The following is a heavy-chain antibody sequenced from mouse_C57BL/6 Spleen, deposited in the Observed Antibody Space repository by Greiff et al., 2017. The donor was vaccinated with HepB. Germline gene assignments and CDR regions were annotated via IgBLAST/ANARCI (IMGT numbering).Heavy chain of an antibody. J-gene: IGHJ4*01. D-gene: IGHD1-1*02. CDR3: ARGDGGGYYAMDY. V-gene: IGHV1-19*01. CDR2: INPYNGGT. CDR1: GYTFTDYY. Sequence: EVQLQQSGPVLVKPGASVKMSCKASGYTFTDYYMNWVKQSHGKSLEWIGVINPYNGGTSYNQKFKGKATLTVDKSSSTAYMELNSLTSEDSAVYYCARGDGGGYYAMDYWGQGTSVTVSS.